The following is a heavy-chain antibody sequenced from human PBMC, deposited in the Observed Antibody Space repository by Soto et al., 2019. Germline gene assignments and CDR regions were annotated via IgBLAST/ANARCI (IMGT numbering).Heavy chain of an antibody. CDR1: GYTFTSYG. D-gene: IGHD5-12*01. V-gene: IGHV1-18*01. J-gene: IGHJ6*02. CDR3: ARDPWDLRDDVDIVATGMDV. CDR2: ISAYNGNT. Sequence: ASVKVSCKASGYTFTSYGISWVRQAPGQGLEWMGWISAYNGNTNYAQKLQGRVTMTTDTSTSTAYMELRSLRSDDTAVYYCARDPWDLRDDVDIVATGMDVWGQGTTVTVSS.